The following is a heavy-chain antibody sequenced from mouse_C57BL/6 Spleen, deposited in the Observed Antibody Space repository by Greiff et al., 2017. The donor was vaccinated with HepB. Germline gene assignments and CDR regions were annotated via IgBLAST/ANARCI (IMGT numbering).Heavy chain of an antibody. J-gene: IGHJ1*03. CDR1: GFTFSDYG. D-gene: IGHD1-1*01. Sequence: DVMLVESGGGLVKPGGSLKLSCAASGFTFSDYGMHWVRQAPEKGLEWVAYISSGSSTIYYADTVKGQFTISRDNAKNTLFLQMTSLRSEDTAMYCCAGGIYDGSSFDVWGTGTTVTVSS. CDR2: ISSGSSTI. CDR3: AGGIYDGSSFDV. V-gene: IGHV5-17*01.